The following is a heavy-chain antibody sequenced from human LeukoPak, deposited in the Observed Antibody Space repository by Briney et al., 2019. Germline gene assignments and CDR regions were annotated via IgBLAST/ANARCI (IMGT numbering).Heavy chain of an antibody. D-gene: IGHD3-9*01. CDR3: ARVPTAFILSGQNRVNWFDP. CDR1: GGTFSSYA. Sequence: SVKVSCKASGGTFSSYAISWVRQAPGQGLEWMGGIIPIFGTANYAQKFQGRVTITADESTSTAYMELSSLRSEDTAVYYCARVPTAFILSGQNRVNWFDPWGQGTLDTDSS. V-gene: IGHV1-69*13. CDR2: IIPIFGTA. J-gene: IGHJ5*02.